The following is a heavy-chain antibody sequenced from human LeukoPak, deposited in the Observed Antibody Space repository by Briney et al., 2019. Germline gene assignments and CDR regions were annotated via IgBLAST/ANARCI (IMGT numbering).Heavy chain of an antibody. CDR1: GYTLTELS. D-gene: IGHD4-17*01. CDR3: ATSGSGVTTHTYYYYYYMDV. V-gene: IGHV1-24*01. J-gene: IGHJ6*03. CDR2: FDPEDGET. Sequence: ASVKVSCKVSGYTLTELSMHWVRQAPGKGLEWMGGFDPEDGETIYAQKFQGRVTMTEDTSTDTAYMELSSLRSEDTAVYYCATSGSGVTTHTYYYYYYMDVWGKGTTVTVSS.